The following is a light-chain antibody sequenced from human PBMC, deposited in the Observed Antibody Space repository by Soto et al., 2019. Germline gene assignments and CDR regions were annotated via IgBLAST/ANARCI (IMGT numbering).Light chain of an antibody. V-gene: IGKV3-20*01. CDR2: GGS. CDR1: QSVSSNR. J-gene: IGKJ1*01. Sequence: DIVLTQSPGTLSLSPGERATLSCRASQSVSSNRLAWYQQKPGQAPRLLIYGGSTRATGIPVRFSGSGSETEFTLTITRLEPEDFAMYYCQQYSSSRTFGQGTKVDIK. CDR3: QQYSSSRT.